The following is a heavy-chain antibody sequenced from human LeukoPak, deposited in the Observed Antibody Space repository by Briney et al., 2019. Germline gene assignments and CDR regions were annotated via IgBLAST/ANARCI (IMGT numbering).Heavy chain of an antibody. Sequence: SETLSLTCTVSGASISSYYWSWIRQPPGKGLEWIGYIYYSGKTNYNPSLKSRVTISVDTSKNQFSLKVSSVTAADTAVYYCARPERGYSYGFFRNWGQGALVTVSS. CDR1: GASISSYY. V-gene: IGHV4-59*08. J-gene: IGHJ4*02. CDR2: IYYSGKT. CDR3: ARPERGYSYGFFRN. D-gene: IGHD5-18*01.